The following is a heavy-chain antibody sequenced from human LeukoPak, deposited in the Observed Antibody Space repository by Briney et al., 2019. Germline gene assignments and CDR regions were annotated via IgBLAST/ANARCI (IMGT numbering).Heavy chain of an antibody. CDR2: INPNSGGT. Sequence: ASAKVSCKASGYTFTGYYMHWVRQAPGQGLEWMGWINPNSGGTSYAQKFQGRVTMTRDTSISTAYMELSRLRSDDTAVYYCARGLYYYGSGSCAGGYWGQGTLVTVSS. CDR3: ARGLYYYGSGSCAGGY. V-gene: IGHV1-2*02. CDR1: GYTFTGYY. D-gene: IGHD3-10*01. J-gene: IGHJ4*02.